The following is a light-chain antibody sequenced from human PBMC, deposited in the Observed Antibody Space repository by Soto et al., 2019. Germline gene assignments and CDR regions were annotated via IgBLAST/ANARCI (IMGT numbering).Light chain of an antibody. CDR3: CSYAGGTYV. CDR2: EGS. Sequence: QLVLTQPASVSGSPGQSITISCTGTSSDVGSYNFVSWYQQHPGKVPKLIIYEGSKWPSGVSNRFSGSKSGNTASLTISGLQAEDEADYYCCSYAGGTYVFGTGTKLTVL. J-gene: IGLJ1*01. V-gene: IGLV2-23*01. CDR1: SSDVGSYNF.